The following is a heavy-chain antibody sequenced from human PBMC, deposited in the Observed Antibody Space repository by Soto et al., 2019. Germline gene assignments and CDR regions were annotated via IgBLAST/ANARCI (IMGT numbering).Heavy chain of an antibody. CDR1: GGSFSGYY. Sequence: QVQLQQWGAGLLKPSETLSLTCAVYGGSFSGYYWSWIRQPPGKGLEWIGEINHSGSTNDNPSLKSRVTISXXTXKXXFSLKLSSVTAADTAVYYCARRRYSSGWYRNAPDYWGQGTLVTVSS. D-gene: IGHD6-19*01. CDR2: INHSGST. V-gene: IGHV4-34*01. J-gene: IGHJ4*02. CDR3: ARRRYSSGWYRNAPDY.